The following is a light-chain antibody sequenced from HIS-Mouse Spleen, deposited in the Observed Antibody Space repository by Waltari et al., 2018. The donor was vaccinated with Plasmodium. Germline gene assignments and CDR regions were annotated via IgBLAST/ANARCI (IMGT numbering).Light chain of an antibody. CDR1: QGISNY. Sequence: DIQMTQSPSSLSASVGDRVPITCRASQGISNYLAWYQQKPGKVPKLLIYAASTLQSGVPSRFRGSGSGKDFTLTISSLQPEDVATYFCQKYNSAPWTFGQGTKVEIK. CDR3: QKYNSAPWT. CDR2: AAS. V-gene: IGKV1-27*01. J-gene: IGKJ1*01.